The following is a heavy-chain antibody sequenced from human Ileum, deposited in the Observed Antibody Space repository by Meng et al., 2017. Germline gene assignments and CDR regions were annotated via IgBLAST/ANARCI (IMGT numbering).Heavy chain of an antibody. CDR1: GDSVISGSYY. V-gene: IGHV4-61*01. D-gene: IGHD7-27*01. Sequence: GQLRGSGPGLVRPSDTLSLTCRVSGDSVISGSYYWNWIRQSAGKGLEWIGYINYSGTAYYNASLGSRVSMSIDTSKNQFSLKLTSVTAADTAVYYCTRDQTSNGWGSFDSWGQGTLVTVSS. J-gene: IGHJ4*02. CDR3: TRDQTSNGWGSFDS. CDR2: INYSGTA.